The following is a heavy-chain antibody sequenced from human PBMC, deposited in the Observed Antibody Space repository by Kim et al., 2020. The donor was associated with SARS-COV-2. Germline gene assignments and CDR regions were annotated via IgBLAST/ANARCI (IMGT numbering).Heavy chain of an antibody. V-gene: IGHV3-21*01. CDR3: ARDISTAGANYFYY. CDR2: ISSSISYI. D-gene: IGHD6-13*01. J-gene: IGHJ4*02. CDR1: GFTVSSYS. Sequence: GGSLRLSCAASGFTVSSYSINLVRQAPGKGLEWVSSISSSISYIYYSDAVKCRFTISRDNAKNSLYLQMNSLRAEDTAVYYCARDISTAGANYFYYCGQG.